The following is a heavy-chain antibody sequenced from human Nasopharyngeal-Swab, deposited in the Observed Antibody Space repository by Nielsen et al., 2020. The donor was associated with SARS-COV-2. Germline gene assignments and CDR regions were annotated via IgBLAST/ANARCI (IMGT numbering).Heavy chain of an antibody. Sequence: GGSLRLSCAASGVTFSSYWMTWIRQAPGKGLEGVANIKQDRSEKYYVDSVKGRFSIFRDNTTNSLYLQMNSLRAEDTAVYYCARGGGWYGVDYWGQGTLVTVSS. CDR3: ARGGGWYGVDY. CDR2: IKQDRSEK. D-gene: IGHD6-19*01. CDR1: GVTFSSYW. V-gene: IGHV3-7*01. J-gene: IGHJ4*02.